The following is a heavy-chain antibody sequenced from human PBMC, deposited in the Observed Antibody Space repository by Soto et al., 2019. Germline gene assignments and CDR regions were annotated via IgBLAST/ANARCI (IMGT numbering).Heavy chain of an antibody. CDR2: INPNSGGT. CDR1: GYTFTGYY. J-gene: IGHJ4*02. D-gene: IGHD6-13*01. Sequence: GASVKVSCKASGYTFTGYYMHWVRQAPGQGLEWMGWINPNSGGTNYAQKFQGWVTMTRDTSISTAYMELSRLRSDDTAVYYCARDRLQPWYSSSWYYFAYWGQGTLVTVSS. CDR3: ARDRLQPWYSSSWYYFAY. V-gene: IGHV1-2*04.